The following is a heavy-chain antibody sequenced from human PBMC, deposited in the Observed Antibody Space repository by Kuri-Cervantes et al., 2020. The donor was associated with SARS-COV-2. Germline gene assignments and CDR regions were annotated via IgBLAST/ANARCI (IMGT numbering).Heavy chain of an antibody. D-gene: IGHD3-10*01. CDR2: ISGSGATT. V-gene: IGHV3-23*01. Sequence: GESLKISCAPSGFTFSIYAMNWVRQGPRKGLEWVSGISGSGATTYYADSVKGRFTISRDNSKNTLYLRMDSLRADDTAVYYCVKDYYGSGINWIFDSWGQGALVTVSS. CDR3: VKDYYGSGINWIFDS. CDR1: GFTFSIYA. J-gene: IGHJ4*02.